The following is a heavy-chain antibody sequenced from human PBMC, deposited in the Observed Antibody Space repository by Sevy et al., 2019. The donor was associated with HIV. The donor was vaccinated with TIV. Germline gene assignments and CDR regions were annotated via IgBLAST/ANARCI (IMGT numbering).Heavy chain of an antibody. D-gene: IGHD2-15*01. Sequence: GGSLRLSCTASGFTVNTNYMSWVRQAPEKGLEWVSVIYSGGSTYYADSVKGRFTISRDNSKNTVYLQMNSLRAEDTAVYYYARFSGGSKGTAFDYWGQGTLVTVSS. J-gene: IGHJ4*02. CDR2: IYSGGST. CDR3: ARFSGGSKGTAFDY. V-gene: IGHV3-53*01. CDR1: GFTVNTNY.